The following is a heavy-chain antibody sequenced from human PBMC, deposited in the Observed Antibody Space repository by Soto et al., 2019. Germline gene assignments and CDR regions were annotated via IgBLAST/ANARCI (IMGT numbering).Heavy chain of an antibody. Sequence: PGESLKISCKGSGYSFTSYWIGWVRQMPGKGLEWMGIIYPGDSDTRYSPSFQGQVTISADKSISTAYLQWSSLKASDTAMYYCASQSYCSSTSCLFDYRGQGTLVTVSS. CDR3: ASQSYCSSTSCLFDY. CDR2: IYPGDSDT. D-gene: IGHD2-2*01. J-gene: IGHJ4*02. CDR1: GYSFTSYW. V-gene: IGHV5-51*01.